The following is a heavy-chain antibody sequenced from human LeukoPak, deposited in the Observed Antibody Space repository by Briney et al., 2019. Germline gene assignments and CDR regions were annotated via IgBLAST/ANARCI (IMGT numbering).Heavy chain of an antibody. CDR1: GFTFSSYA. V-gene: IGHV3-23*01. J-gene: IGHJ4*02. CDR2: ISGSGGST. Sequence: PGGSLRLSCAASGFTFSSYAMSWVRQAPGKGLEWVSAISGSGGSTYYADSVKGRFTISGDNSKNTLYLQMNSLRAEDTAVYYCAKDSMATRASDYWGQGTLVTVSS. CDR3: AKDSMATRASDY. D-gene: IGHD5-24*01.